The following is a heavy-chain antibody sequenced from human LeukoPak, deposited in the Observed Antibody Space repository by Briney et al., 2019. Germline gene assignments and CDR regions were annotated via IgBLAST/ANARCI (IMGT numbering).Heavy chain of an antibody. V-gene: IGHV5-51*01. J-gene: IGHJ6*02. CDR3: ARSPQFYGSGKGMDV. CDR1: GYSFTSYW. CDR2: IYPGDSDT. D-gene: IGHD3-10*01. Sequence: GESLKISCKGSGYSFTSYWIGWVRQMPGKGLEWMGIIYPGDSDTRYSPSFQGLVTISADESISTAYLQWSSLKASDTAMYYCARSPQFYGSGKGMDVWGQGTTVTVSS.